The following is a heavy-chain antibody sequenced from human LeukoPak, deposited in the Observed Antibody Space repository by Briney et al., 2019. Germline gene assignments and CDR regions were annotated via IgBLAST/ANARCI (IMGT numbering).Heavy chain of an antibody. Sequence: SETLSLTCTVSGGSIRGYYWSWIRQPPGKGLEWVGYIYYSGSTNYNPSLKSRVTISVDTSKNQFSLKLSSVTAADTAVYYCATNATLTRHGNAFDIWGQGTMVTVSS. CDR3: ATNATLTRHGNAFDI. CDR1: GGSIRGYY. D-gene: IGHD3-9*01. J-gene: IGHJ3*02. CDR2: IYYSGST. V-gene: IGHV4-59*01.